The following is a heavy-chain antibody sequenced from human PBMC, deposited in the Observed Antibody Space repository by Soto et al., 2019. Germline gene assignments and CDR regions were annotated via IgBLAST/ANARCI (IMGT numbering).Heavy chain of an antibody. CDR1: GDSVSSNSAA. CDR2: TYDRSKWYN. V-gene: IGHV6-1*01. CDR3: ARAYDILTGRSNYYYYSMDV. Sequence: PSQTLSLTCAIPGDSVSSNSAAWNWIRQSPSRGLEWLGRTYDRSKWYNDYAVSVKSRITINPDTSKNQFSLQLNSVTPEDTAVYYCARAYDILTGRSNYYYYSMDVWGQGTTVTAP. J-gene: IGHJ6*02. D-gene: IGHD3-9*01.